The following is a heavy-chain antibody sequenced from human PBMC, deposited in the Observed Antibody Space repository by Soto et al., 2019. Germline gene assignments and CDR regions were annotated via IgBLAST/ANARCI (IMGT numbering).Heavy chain of an antibody. CDR2: ISSSSSYI. V-gene: IGHV3-21*01. CDR3: ARADQEGAIDY. CDR1: GFTFSSYS. Sequence: EVQLVESGGGLVKPGGSLRLSCAASGFTFSSYSMNWVRQAPGKGLEWVSSISSSSSYIYYADSVKGRFTISRDNAKNSLYLQMNSRRAEDTAVYYCARADQEGAIDYWGQGTLVTVSS. J-gene: IGHJ4*02.